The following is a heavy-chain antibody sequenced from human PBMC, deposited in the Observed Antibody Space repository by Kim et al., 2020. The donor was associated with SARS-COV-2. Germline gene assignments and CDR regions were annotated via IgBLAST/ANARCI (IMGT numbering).Heavy chain of an antibody. CDR2: ISWKSGST. CDR3: ARVRIAWAGAIYGMDV. Sequence: GGSLRLSCAVSGLSSDDSAMHWVRQTPGKGLEWLSGISWKSGSTAYADSVRGRFTISRDHAESSLYLQMNTLRPEDSALYYCARVRIAWAGAIYGMDVWGQGTRVSVTS. V-gene: IGHV3-9*02. D-gene: IGHD2-21*01. CDR1: GLSSDDSA. J-gene: IGHJ6*02.